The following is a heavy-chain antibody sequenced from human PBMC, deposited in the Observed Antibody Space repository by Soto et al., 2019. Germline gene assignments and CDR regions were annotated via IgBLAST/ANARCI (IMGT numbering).Heavy chain of an antibody. V-gene: IGHV3-30*18. CDR3: AKEAVSGGGDCYYFDR. D-gene: IGHD2-21*02. CDR1: GFTFSSYG. Sequence: QVQLVESGGGVVQPGRSLRLSCAASGFTFSSYGMHWVRQAPGKGLEWVAVISYDGSNKYYADSVKGRFTISRDNSKNTLYLQMNSLRAADTAVYYCAKEAVSGGGDCYYFDRWGRGTLVTVSS. J-gene: IGHJ2*01. CDR2: ISYDGSNK.